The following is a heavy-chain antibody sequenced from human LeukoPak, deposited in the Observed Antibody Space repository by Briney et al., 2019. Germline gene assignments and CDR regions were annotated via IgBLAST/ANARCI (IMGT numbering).Heavy chain of an antibody. J-gene: IGHJ5*02. CDR2: IDSRDNA. CDR3: ARESTPLRGAFDP. V-gene: IGHV3-53*04. Sequence: AGGSLRLSCAASGFTVRNNHMSWVRQAPGKGLEWVSVIDSRDNAYHADSVKGRFTISRHTSKNTLYLQMNSLRAEGTAVYYCARESTPLRGAFDPWGPGTLVTVSS. CDR1: GFTVRNNH. D-gene: IGHD5-24*01.